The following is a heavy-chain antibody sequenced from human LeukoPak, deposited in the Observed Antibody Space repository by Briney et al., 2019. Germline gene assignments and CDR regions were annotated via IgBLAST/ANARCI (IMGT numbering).Heavy chain of an antibody. V-gene: IGHV1-18*04. CDR2: ISAYNGNT. CDR1: GYTFTSYG. Sequence: ASVKVSCKASGYTFTSYGISWVRQAPGQGLEWMGWISAYNGNTNYAQKLQGRVTMTTDTSTSTAYTELRSLRSDDTAVYYCARGSPLVRPPSGYFDYWGQGTLVTVSS. J-gene: IGHJ4*02. D-gene: IGHD6-13*01. CDR3: ARGSPLVRPPSGYFDY.